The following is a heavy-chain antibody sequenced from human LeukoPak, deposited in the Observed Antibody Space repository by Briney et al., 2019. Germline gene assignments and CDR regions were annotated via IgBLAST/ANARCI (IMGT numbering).Heavy chain of an antibody. J-gene: IGHJ6*02. CDR2: ISGSGGGT. CDR1: GFTFSGYA. V-gene: IGHV3-23*01. Sequence: GGSLRLSCAASGFTFSGYAMSWVGQAPGKGLEWVSAISGSGGGTFYTDSVKGRFTISRDNSKNTLYLQMNSLRAEDTAIYYCAKEDLSDGMDVWGQGTTVTVS. CDR3: AKEDLSDGMDV.